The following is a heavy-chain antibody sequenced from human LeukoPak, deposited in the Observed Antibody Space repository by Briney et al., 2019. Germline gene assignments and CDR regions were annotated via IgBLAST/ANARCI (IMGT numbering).Heavy chain of an antibody. J-gene: IGHJ5*02. Sequence: SETLSLTCTVSGGSISSYYWSWIRQPPGKGLEWIGYIYYSGSTNYNPSLKSRVTISVDTSKNQFSLKLSSVTAADTAVYYCARTPFNYYDSSGYVNWFDPWGQGTLVTVSS. CDR3: ARTPFNYYDSSGYVNWFDP. V-gene: IGHV4-59*01. CDR1: GGSISSYY. CDR2: IYYSGST. D-gene: IGHD3-22*01.